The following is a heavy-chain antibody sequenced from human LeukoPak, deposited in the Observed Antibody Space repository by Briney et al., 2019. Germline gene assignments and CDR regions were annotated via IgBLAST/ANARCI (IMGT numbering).Heavy chain of an antibody. Sequence: GASVKVSCKASDYTFTSYGITWVRQAPGQGLEWMGWISAYNGNTNYAQKLQGRVTMTTDTSTSTAYMELRSLRSDDTAVYYCARHTYYDFWSGYPAFDYWGQGTLVTVSS. D-gene: IGHD3-3*01. CDR1: DYTFTSYG. CDR3: ARHTYYDFWSGYPAFDY. J-gene: IGHJ4*02. V-gene: IGHV1-18*01. CDR2: ISAYNGNT.